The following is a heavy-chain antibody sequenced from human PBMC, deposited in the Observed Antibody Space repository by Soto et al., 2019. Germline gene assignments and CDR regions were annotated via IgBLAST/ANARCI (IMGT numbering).Heavy chain of an antibody. CDR2: ISYDGSNK. CDR1: GFTFSSYA. J-gene: IGHJ6*02. V-gene: IGHV3-30-3*01. D-gene: IGHD6-6*01. Sequence: GGSLRLSCAASGFTFSSYAMHRVRQAPGPGLEWVAVISYDGSNKYYADSVKGRFTISRDNSKNTLYLQMNSLRAEDTAVDYCAREKIEYSSSSVVGFRSAYYYYSMDVWGQGTTGTVS. CDR3: AREKIEYSSSSVVGFRSAYYYYSMDV.